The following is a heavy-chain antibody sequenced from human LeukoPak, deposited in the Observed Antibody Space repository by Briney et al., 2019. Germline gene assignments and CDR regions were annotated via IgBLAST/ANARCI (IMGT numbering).Heavy chain of an antibody. J-gene: IGHJ6*02. D-gene: IGHD3-9*01. Sequence: PGGSLRLSCETSGFTFSRYAMTWVRQAPGQGLEWDSTIGGLGESTNYGDSVKGRFTITRDNSQNTLYLQMNNLRAKDTAVYYCAKDRDIILTGHGMDVWGQGTTVTVSS. CDR3: AKDRDIILTGHGMDV. CDR1: GFTFSRYA. CDR2: IGGLGEST. V-gene: IGHV3-23*01.